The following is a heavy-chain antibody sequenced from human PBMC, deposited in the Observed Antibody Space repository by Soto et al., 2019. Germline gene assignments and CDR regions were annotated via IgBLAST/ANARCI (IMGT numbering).Heavy chain of an antibody. J-gene: IGHJ5*02. D-gene: IGHD3-3*01. CDR3: ARGIRFLEWTGLNWFDP. CDR1: GGSISSGDYY. V-gene: IGHV4-30-4*01. CDR2: IYYSGST. Sequence: SETLSLTCTVSGGSISSGDYYWSWIRQPPGKGLEWIGYIYYSGSTYYNPSLKSRVTISVDTSKNQFSLKLSSVTAADTAVYYCARGIRFLEWTGLNWFDPWGQGTLVIVSS.